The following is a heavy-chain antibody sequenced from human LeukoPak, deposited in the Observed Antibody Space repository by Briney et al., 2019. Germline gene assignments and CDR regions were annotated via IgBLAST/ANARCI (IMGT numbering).Heavy chain of an antibody. V-gene: IGHV4-30-2*01. CDR3: ARGIQEYSSSPFDY. CDR2: IYHSGST. Sequence: SETLSLTCTVSGGSISSGGYYWSWIRQPPGKGLEWIGYIYHSGSTYYNPSLKSRVTISVDRSKNQFSLKLSSVTAADTAVYYCARGIQEYSSSPFDYWGQGTLVTVSS. J-gene: IGHJ4*02. CDR1: GGSISSGGYY. D-gene: IGHD6-6*01.